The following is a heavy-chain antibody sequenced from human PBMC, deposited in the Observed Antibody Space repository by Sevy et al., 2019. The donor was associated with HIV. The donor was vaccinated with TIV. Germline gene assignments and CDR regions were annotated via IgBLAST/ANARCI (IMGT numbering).Heavy chain of an antibody. D-gene: IGHD2-2*01. V-gene: IGHV3-48*03. Sequence: GGSLRLSCAASGFTFSSYEMNWVRQAPGKGLEWVSYISSSGSTIYYADSVKGRFTISRDKAKNSLYLQMNSLRADDTAVYYCARVPGYCSSTSCYSAWGQGTLVTVSS. J-gene: IGHJ5*02. CDR2: ISSSGSTI. CDR3: ARVPGYCSSTSCYSA. CDR1: GFTFSSYE.